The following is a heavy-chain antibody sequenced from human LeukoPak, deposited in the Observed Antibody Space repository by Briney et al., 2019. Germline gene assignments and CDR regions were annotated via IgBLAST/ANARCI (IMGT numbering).Heavy chain of an antibody. J-gene: IGHJ4*02. CDR3: ARDSIAASGTKGFDS. Sequence: PAETLSLTCTVSGGSISSSSYYWGWLRQPPGKGLEWIGSIYYSGTNHYNPSLKSRVTISVDTSKNQFSLKLRSVTAADTAVYYCARDSIAASGTKGFDSWGQGTLVTVSS. D-gene: IGHD6-13*01. CDR1: GGSISSSSYY. V-gene: IGHV4-39*02. CDR2: IYYSGTN.